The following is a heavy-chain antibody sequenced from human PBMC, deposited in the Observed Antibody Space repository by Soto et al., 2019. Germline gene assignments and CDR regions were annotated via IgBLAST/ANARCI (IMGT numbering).Heavy chain of an antibody. CDR3: ARLLHDNRGYYYFDY. J-gene: IGHJ4*02. D-gene: IGHD3-9*01. CDR2: IYYSGSI. CDR1: GGSITSSSYY. Sequence: QLQLQESGPGLVKPSETLSLTCSVSGGSITSSSYYWGWIRQPPGKGLEWIASIYYSGSIYHNPSLRSRVTMYIDTSKKQFSLKMSSVTAADTAVYYCARLLHDNRGYYYFDYWGRGTLVTVSS. V-gene: IGHV4-39*01.